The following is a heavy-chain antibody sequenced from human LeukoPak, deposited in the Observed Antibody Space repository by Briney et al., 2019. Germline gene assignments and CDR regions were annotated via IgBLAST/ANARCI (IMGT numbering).Heavy chain of an antibody. D-gene: IGHD3-22*01. Sequence: GASVKVSCKASGYTFIKYAMHWVRQAPGQRLEWMGWINAGNGNTKYSQKFQGRVTITRDTSASTAYMELSSLRSEDTAVYYCARSIYYDSSGYYYSYYYYGMDVWGQGTTVTVSS. V-gene: IGHV1-3*01. CDR1: GYTFIKYA. CDR2: INAGNGNT. J-gene: IGHJ6*02. CDR3: ARSIYYDSSGYYYSYYYYGMDV.